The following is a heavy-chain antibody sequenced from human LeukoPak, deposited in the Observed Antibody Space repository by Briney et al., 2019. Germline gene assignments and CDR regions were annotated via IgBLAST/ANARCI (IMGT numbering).Heavy chain of an antibody. D-gene: IGHD6-13*01. CDR1: GGSISSSNW. Sequence: SETLSLTCAVSGGSISSSNWWSWVRQPPGKGLEWIGEIYHSGSTNYNPSLKSRVTISVDKSKNQFSLKLSSVTAADTAVYYCASLRQQLVSHYYMDVXXKGTTVTVXS. J-gene: IGHJ6*03. CDR3: ASLRQQLVSHYYMDV. CDR2: IYHSGST. V-gene: IGHV4-4*02.